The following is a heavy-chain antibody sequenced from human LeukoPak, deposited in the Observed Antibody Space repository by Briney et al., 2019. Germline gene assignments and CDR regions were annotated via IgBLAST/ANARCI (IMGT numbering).Heavy chain of an antibody. CDR1: GFTFSSYG. CDR2: IWYDGSNK. V-gene: IGHV3-33*01. D-gene: IGHD4-23*01. Sequence: GGSLRLSCAASGFTFSSYGMHWVRQAPGKGLEWVAVIWYDGSNKYYADSVKGRFTISRDNSKNTLYLQMNSLRAEDTAVYYCARVGLRWKGGPIDYWGQGTLVTVSS. CDR3: ARVGLRWKGGPIDY. J-gene: IGHJ4*02.